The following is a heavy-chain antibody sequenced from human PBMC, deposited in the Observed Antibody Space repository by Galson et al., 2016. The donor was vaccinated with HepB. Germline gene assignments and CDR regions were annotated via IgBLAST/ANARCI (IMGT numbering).Heavy chain of an antibody. CDR3: AKDKRGHSSAWYWYFDY. Sequence: SLRLSCAASGFTFSSYAMVWVRQAPGKGLEWVSGMSDSDDIYYSPTVKGRFTISRDNSKNTVFLQLTSLRAEDTAVYYCAKDKRGHSSAWYWYFDYWGPGTLVSVSS. CDR1: GFTFSSYA. J-gene: IGHJ4*02. D-gene: IGHD6-13*01. CDR2: MSDSDDI. V-gene: IGHV3-23*01.